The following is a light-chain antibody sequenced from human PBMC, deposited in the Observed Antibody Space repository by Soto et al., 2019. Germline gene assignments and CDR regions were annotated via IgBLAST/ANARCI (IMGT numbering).Light chain of an antibody. V-gene: IGKV1-5*01. Sequence: DIPMTQSPSTLSASVGDRVTITCRASQSISSWLAWYQQKPGKAPKLLFYDASSLESGVPSRFSGSGSGTEFTLTISSLQPDDFATYYCQQYNSYIYSFGQGTKLEIK. CDR2: DAS. J-gene: IGKJ2*01. CDR1: QSISSW. CDR3: QQYNSYIYS.